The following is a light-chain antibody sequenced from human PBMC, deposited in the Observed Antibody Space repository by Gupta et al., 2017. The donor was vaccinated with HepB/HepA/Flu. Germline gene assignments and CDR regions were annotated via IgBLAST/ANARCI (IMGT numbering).Light chain of an antibody. Sequence: DLQMTPSPSSLSASVGDRVTITCRESQSINNYLNWYQQKPGKAPSLLIYAASSLHRGVPSRFSGSGSWTEFTLTISSLQPEDFATYYCQHSYSSPMSSFGQGTKLEIK. J-gene: IGKJ2*04. CDR2: AAS. CDR3: QHSYSSPMSS. CDR1: QSINNY. V-gene: IGKV1-39*01.